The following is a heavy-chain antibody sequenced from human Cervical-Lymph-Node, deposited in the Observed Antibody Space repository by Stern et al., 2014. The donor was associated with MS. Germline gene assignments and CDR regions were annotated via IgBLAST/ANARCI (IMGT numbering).Heavy chain of an antibody. D-gene: IGHD3-22*01. CDR3: ARDGYYEIRPADAFDI. CDR2: INPSGGSK. J-gene: IGHJ3*02. V-gene: IGHV1-46*01. Sequence: QVQLVQSGAEVKKPGASVKVSCKASGYTFTSYYMHWVRQAPGQGLEWMGIINPSGGSKSYAQKFQGRVTMTRDTSTSTVYMELSSLRSEDTALYSCARDGYYEIRPADAFDIWGQGTMVTVSS. CDR1: GYTFTSYY.